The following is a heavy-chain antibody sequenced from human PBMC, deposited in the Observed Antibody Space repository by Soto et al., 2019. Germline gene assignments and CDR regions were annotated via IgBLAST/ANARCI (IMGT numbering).Heavy chain of an antibody. CDR3: ARAPKVSGSSQTRPDF. D-gene: IGHD6-6*01. CDR1: NGFYSGYY. Sequence: SSETLSLTCSIYNGFYSGYYWSWIRQPPGKGLEWIGEISQSGNTNYSPSLKSRVSISIDTSKKQFSLNLASVSAADTAVYYCARAPKVSGSSQTRPDFWGQGTLVTVS. CDR2: ISQSGNT. J-gene: IGHJ4*02. V-gene: IGHV4-34*01.